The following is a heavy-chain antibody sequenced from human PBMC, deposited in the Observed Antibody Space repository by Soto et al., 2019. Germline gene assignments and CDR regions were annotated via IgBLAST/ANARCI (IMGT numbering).Heavy chain of an antibody. J-gene: IGHJ5*02. CDR1: GCSISSYY. D-gene: IGHD3-3*01. CDR3: ARMVGYDFWSGLKNWFDP. V-gene: IGHV4-59*08. Sequence: SETLSLTCTFSGCSISSYYWSWIRQPPGKGLEWIGYIYYSGSTNYNPSLKSRVTISVDTSKNQFSLKLSSVTAADTAVYYCARMVGYDFWSGLKNWFDPWGQGTLVTVSS. CDR2: IYYSGST.